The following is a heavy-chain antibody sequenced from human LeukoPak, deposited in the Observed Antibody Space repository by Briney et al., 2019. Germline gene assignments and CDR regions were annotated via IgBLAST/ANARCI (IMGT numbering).Heavy chain of an antibody. D-gene: IGHD4-17*01. CDR2: IRQDGGEK. J-gene: IGHJ4*02. V-gene: IGHV3-7*01. CDR3: ARLGARQILEY. CDR1: GFTFSDYY. Sequence: GGSLRLSCAASGFTFSDYYMSWIRQAPGKGLEWVANIRQDGGEKYYLDSVKGRFTVSRDNAKNSLYLQMNSLRAEDTAVYYCARLGARQILEYWGQGTLVTVSS.